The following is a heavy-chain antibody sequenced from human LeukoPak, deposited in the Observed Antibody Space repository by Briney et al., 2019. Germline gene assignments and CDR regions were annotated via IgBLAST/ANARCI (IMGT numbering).Heavy chain of an antibody. D-gene: IGHD3-10*01. Sequence: PSETLSLTCNVSGGSISGSSYYWGWIRQPPGKGLEWIGSIYYSGSTYYNPSLESRVTISVDTSKNQFSLKLTSVTAADTAVYYCARDLDYYGSGSYYQIDYWGQGTLVTVSS. J-gene: IGHJ4*02. CDR1: GGSISGSSYY. CDR3: ARDLDYYGSGSYYQIDY. CDR2: IYYSGST. V-gene: IGHV4-39*07.